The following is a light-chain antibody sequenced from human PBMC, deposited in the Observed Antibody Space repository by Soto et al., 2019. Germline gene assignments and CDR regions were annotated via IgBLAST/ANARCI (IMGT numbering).Light chain of an antibody. CDR2: GAS. Sequence: EIVMTQSPATLSVSPGERATLSCRASQSVSSNLVWYQQKPGQAPSVLIYGASTRASGVPARFSGSGSGTEFTLNISRLLSEDFAVYYCQQYHIWWTFGQGTKVEIK. V-gene: IGKV3-15*01. J-gene: IGKJ1*01. CDR3: QQYHIWWT. CDR1: QSVSSN.